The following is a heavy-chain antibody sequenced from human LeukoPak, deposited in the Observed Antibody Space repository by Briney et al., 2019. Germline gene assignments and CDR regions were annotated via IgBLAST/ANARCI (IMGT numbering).Heavy chain of an antibody. V-gene: IGHV3-53*01. J-gene: IGHJ4*02. Sequence: SGGSLRLSCAASGFTVSSNYMSWVRQAPGKGLEWVSVIYSGGSTYYADSVKGRFTISRDNSKNTLYLQMNSLRAEDTAVYYCARSPAAGTMDYWGQGTLVTVSS. CDR3: ARSPAAGTMDY. D-gene: IGHD6-13*01. CDR2: IYSGGST. CDR1: GFTVSSNY.